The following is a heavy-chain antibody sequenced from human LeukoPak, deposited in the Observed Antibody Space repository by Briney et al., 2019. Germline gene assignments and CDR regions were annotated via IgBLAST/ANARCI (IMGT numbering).Heavy chain of an antibody. CDR3: ARGPSLWFGELSPPLYYYYYMDV. Sequence: ASVKVSCKASGYTFTSYDINWVRQATGQGLEWMGWMNPNSGNTGYAQKFQGRVTMTRNTSISTAYMELSSLRSEDTAVYYCARGPSLWFGELSPPLYYYYYMDVWGKGTTVTISS. D-gene: IGHD3-10*01. J-gene: IGHJ6*03. CDR1: GYTFTSYD. V-gene: IGHV1-8*01. CDR2: MNPNSGNT.